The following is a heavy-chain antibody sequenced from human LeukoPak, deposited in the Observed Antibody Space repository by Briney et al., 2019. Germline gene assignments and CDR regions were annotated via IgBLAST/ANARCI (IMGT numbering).Heavy chain of an antibody. CDR3: ARNPWIQLSGPHRQSYYYYYGMDV. J-gene: IGHJ6*02. CDR2: IYTGGST. V-gene: IGHV3-66*01. D-gene: IGHD5-18*01. CDR1: GFTVSSNY. Sequence: GGSLRLSCAASGFTVSSNYMSWVRQAPGKGLEWVAVIYTGGSTYYAEPVKGRLTISRDNSKNTLYLQMNSLRAEDTAVYYWARNPWIQLSGPHRQSYYYYYGMDVWGQGTTVTVSS.